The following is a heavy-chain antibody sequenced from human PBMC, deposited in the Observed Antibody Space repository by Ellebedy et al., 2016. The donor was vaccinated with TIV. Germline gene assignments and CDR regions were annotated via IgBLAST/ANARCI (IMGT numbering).Heavy chain of an antibody. CDR3: ARVRKGSSYAGY. D-gene: IGHD2-15*01. J-gene: IGHJ4*02. Sequence: ASVKVSXXASGYTFTSYDINWVRQATGQGLEWMGWMNPNSGNTGYAQKFQGRVTMTRNTSISTAYMELSSLRSEDTAVYYCARVRKGSSYAGYWGQGTLVTVSS. CDR1: GYTFTSYD. V-gene: IGHV1-8*01. CDR2: MNPNSGNT.